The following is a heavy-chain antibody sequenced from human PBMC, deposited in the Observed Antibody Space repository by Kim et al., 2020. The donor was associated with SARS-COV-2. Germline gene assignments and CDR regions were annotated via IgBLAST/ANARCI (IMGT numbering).Heavy chain of an antibody. V-gene: IGHV1-69*13. J-gene: IGHJ3*02. D-gene: IGHD2-2*01. CDR2: IIPIFGTA. CDR3: ARDPSTSCYSGGCGAFDI. CDR1: GGTFSSYA. Sequence: SVKVSCKASGGTFSSYAISWVRQAPGQGLEWMGGIIPIFGTANYAQKFQGRVTITADESTSTAYMELSSLRSEETAVYYCARDPSTSCYSGGCGAFDIWGQGTMVTVSS.